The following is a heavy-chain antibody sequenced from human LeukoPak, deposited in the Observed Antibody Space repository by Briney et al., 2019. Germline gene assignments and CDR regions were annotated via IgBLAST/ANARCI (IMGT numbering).Heavy chain of an antibody. V-gene: IGHV3-7*01. CDR1: GFTFSNYW. Sequence: GGSLRLSCAASGFTFSNYWMNWVRQAPGKGLEWVANIKLDGSETYYVDSVKGRFTISRDNAKNSLYLQMNSLRVEDTAVYFCARDGGWLQFDNWGQGTLVTVSS. J-gene: IGHJ4*02. CDR3: ARDGGWLQFDN. CDR2: IKLDGSET. D-gene: IGHD5-24*01.